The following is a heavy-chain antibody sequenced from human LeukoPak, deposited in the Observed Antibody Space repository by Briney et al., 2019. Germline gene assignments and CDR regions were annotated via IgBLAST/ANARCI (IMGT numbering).Heavy chain of an antibody. CDR1: GFTVSSNY. J-gene: IGHJ4*02. Sequence: GGSLRLSCAASGFTVSSNYMSWVRQAPGKGLEWVSVIYSGGSTYYADSVKGRFTISRDNSKNTLYLQMNSLRAEDTAVYYCAKAVAARPDVGYFDYWGQGTLVTVSS. CDR2: IYSGGST. CDR3: AKAVAARPDVGYFDY. V-gene: IGHV3-53*01. D-gene: IGHD6-6*01.